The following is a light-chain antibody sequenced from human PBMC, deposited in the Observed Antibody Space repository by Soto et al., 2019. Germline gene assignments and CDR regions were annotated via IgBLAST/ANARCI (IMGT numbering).Light chain of an antibody. CDR1: SSDVGGYNY. CDR2: DVS. Sequence: QSALTQPRSVSGSPGQSVTISCTGTSSDVGGYNYVSWYQQHPGKAHKLMIYDVSKRPSGLHDRFSGSKSGNTASLTISGLQAEDEADYYCCSYAGSRNVFGTGTKLTVL. J-gene: IGLJ1*01. CDR3: CSYAGSRNV. V-gene: IGLV2-11*01.